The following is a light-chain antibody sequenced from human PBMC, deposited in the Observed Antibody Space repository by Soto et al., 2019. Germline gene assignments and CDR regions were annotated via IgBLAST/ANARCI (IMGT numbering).Light chain of an antibody. CDR2: TAS. CDR3: QQYNSYST. Sequence: DILMTQSPSTLSASVGYRVTITCRASQSISSWLAWYQQKPGKAPQLLIYTASSLESGVPSRFSGSGSGTEFTLTISSLQPDDFATYYCQQYNSYSTFGQGTKVDIK. V-gene: IGKV1-5*03. J-gene: IGKJ1*01. CDR1: QSISSW.